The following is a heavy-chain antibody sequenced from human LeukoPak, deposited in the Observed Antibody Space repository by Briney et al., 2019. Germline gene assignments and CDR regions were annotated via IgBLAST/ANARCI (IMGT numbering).Heavy chain of an antibody. V-gene: IGHV3-7*03. CDR3: ARNNGMDV. Sequence: GGSLRLSCAASGFALSSHWMTWVRQVPGRGPEWVANVNRDGSETYYLDSVKGRFTISKDNAKNSQYLQMNSLRAEDTALYHCARNNGMDVWGQGTTVIVSS. J-gene: IGHJ6*02. CDR1: GFALSSHW. CDR2: VNRDGSET.